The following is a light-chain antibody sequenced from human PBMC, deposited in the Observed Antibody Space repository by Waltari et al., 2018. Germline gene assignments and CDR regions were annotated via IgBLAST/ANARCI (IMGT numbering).Light chain of an antibody. Sequence: DVQMTQSPSTLSVSVGDRVTITCRASQSISNWLAWYQQKPGKAPKVLIYKASNLQSGVTSRFSGSGWGTEFTLTISSLQPDDFVTYYCQQYSNYPRTFGQGTKVEIK. CDR2: KAS. CDR1: QSISNW. J-gene: IGKJ1*01. V-gene: IGKV1-5*03. CDR3: QQYSNYPRT.